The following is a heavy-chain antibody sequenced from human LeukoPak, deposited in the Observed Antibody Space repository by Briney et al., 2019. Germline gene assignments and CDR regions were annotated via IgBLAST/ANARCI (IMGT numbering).Heavy chain of an antibody. CDR3: ARERRYSSSWSVRPIDY. CDR1: GGSFSGYY. J-gene: IGHJ4*02. CDR2: INPSGST. Sequence: SETLSLTCAVHGGSFSGYYWSWIRQPPGKGLEWIGEINPSGSTNYNPSLKSRVTISEDTPKNQFSLKLTSVTAADTAMYYCARERRYSSSWSVRPIDYWGQGTLVTVSS. V-gene: IGHV4-34*01. D-gene: IGHD6-13*01.